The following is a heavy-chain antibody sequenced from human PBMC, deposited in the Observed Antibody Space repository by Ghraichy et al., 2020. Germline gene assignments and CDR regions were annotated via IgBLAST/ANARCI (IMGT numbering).Heavy chain of an antibody. CDR1: GFTFGSYA. CDR3: AKDRAAGTLVPDAFDI. Sequence: GGSLRLSCAASGFTFGSYAMSWVRQAPGKGLEWVSSISGGGGSTFYADSVKGRFTISRDNSKNTLYLQMNSLRAEDTAVYYCAKDRAAGTLVPDAFDIWGQGTMVTVSS. CDR2: ISGGGGST. D-gene: IGHD6-13*01. J-gene: IGHJ3*02. V-gene: IGHV3-23*01.